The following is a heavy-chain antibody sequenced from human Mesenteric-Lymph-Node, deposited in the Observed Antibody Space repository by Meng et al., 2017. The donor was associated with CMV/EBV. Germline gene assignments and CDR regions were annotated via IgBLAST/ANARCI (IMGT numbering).Heavy chain of an antibody. CDR3: AKDIFGSGRGGMDV. Sequence: GESLKISCAASGFTFSNSGMHWVRQAPGKGLEWVAVIWYDGSQKYYSDSVKGRFTVSRDNSKKTLYLQMNSLRDEDTAVYYCAKDIFGSGRGGMDVWGQGTTVTVSS. V-gene: IGHV3-33*06. J-gene: IGHJ6*02. CDR1: GFTFSNSG. D-gene: IGHD3-10*01. CDR2: IWYDGSQK.